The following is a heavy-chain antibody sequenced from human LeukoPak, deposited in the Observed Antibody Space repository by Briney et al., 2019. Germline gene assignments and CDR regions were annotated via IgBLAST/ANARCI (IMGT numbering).Heavy chain of an antibody. V-gene: IGHV4-59*01. D-gene: IGHD3-22*01. J-gene: IGHJ4*02. Sequence: SETLSLXCTVSGGSISSYYWRWIRQPPGKGLEWIGYIYYSGSTNYNPSLKSRVTISVDTSKNQFSLKLSSVTAADTAVYYCATASKYYYDSSGYPIFDYWGQGTLVTVSS. CDR3: ATASKYYYDSSGYPIFDY. CDR2: IYYSGST. CDR1: GGSISSYY.